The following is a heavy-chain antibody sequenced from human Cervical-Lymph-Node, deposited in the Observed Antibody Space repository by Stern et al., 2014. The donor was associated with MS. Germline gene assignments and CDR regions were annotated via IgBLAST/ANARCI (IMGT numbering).Heavy chain of an antibody. D-gene: IGHD3-10*01. CDR3: ASSVGELTPEAV. Sequence: QVQLVQSGAEVKKPGSSVRVSCKASGGTFSSYAISWVRQAPGQGLEWMGGIIPIFGTANYAQKFQGRVTIHDDGSTRPDHMEVSSLRSEDTAVYYCASSVGELTPEAVWGQGTTVTVFS. CDR1: GGTFSSYA. CDR2: IIPIFGTA. J-gene: IGHJ6*02. V-gene: IGHV1-69*01.